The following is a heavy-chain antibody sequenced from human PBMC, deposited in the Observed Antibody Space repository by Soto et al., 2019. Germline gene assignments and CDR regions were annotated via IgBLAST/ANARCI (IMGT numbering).Heavy chain of an antibody. Sequence: QVQLVESGGGVVRPGRSPRLTCAASGFTFRNYGMHWVRQAPGKGLEWVAVISHDGNDKYYADSMKGRFIISRDNAENTLFLNMNSLKTEDTAVYYCAKENQHLVHDYWGQGTLVTVSS. V-gene: IGHV3-30*18. J-gene: IGHJ4*02. CDR3: AKENQHLVHDY. CDR1: GFTFRNYG. D-gene: IGHD6-13*01. CDR2: ISHDGNDK.